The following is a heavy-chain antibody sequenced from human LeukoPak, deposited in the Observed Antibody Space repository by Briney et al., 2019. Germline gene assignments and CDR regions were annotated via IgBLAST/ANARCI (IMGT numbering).Heavy chain of an antibody. CDR1: GGTFSSYA. V-gene: IGHV1-69*05. CDR3: ARAKDYDFWSGYSYYYYYMDV. D-gene: IGHD3-3*01. J-gene: IGHJ6*03. CDR2: IIPIFGTA. Sequence: GASVKVPCKASGGTFSSYAISWVRQAPGQGLEWMGGIIPIFGTANYAQKFQGRVTITTDESTSTAYMELSSLRSEDTAVYYCARAKDYDFWSGYSYYYYYMDVWGKGTTVTVSS.